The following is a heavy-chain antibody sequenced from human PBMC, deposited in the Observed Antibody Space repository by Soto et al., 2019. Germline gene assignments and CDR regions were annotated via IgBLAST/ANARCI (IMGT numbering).Heavy chain of an antibody. CDR2: VYYTGST. Sequence: QVQLQESGPGLVKPSETLSLTCTVSGGSISADYWNWIRQPPGKGLELIGYVYYTGSTNYNPSLKRRVSLSLDPSENQFSLNLSSVTAADTAVYFCARGRWFDPWGQGTLVTVSS. J-gene: IGHJ5*02. CDR3: ARGRWFDP. CDR1: GGSISADY. V-gene: IGHV4-59*01.